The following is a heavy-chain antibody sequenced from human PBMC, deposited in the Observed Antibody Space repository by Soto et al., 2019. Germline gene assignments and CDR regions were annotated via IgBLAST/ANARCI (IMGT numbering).Heavy chain of an antibody. CDR3: ATYDILTGYNHLRDY. CDR1: GYTLTELS. J-gene: IGHJ4*02. CDR2: FDPEDGET. D-gene: IGHD3-9*01. V-gene: IGHV1-24*01. Sequence: GASVKVSCKVSGYTLTELSMHWVRQAPGKGLEWMGGFDPEDGETIYAQKFQGRVTMTEDTSTDTAYMELSSLRSEDTAVYYCATYDILTGYNHLRDYWGQGTLVTVSS.